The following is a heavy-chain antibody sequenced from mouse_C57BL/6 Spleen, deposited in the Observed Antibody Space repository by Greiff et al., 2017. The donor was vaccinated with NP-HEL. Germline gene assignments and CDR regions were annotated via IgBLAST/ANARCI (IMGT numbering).Heavy chain of an antibody. CDR3: VREALPTVVPYYYAMDY. CDR1: GFTFNTYA. CDR2: IRSKSSNYAT. V-gene: IGHV10-3*01. Sequence: EVQVVESGGGLVQPKGSLKLSCAASGFTFNTYAMHWVRQAPGKGLEWVARIRSKSSNYATYYADSVKDRFTISRDDSQSMLYLQMNNLKTEDTAMYYCVREALPTVVPYYYAMDYWGQGTSVTVSS. J-gene: IGHJ4*01. D-gene: IGHD1-1*01.